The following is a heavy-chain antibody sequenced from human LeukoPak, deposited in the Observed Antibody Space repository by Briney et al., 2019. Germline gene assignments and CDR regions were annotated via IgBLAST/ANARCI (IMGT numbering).Heavy chain of an antibody. Sequence: GGSLRLSCAASGFTFSNYWMHRVRQAPGKGLVWVSRINSDGTDTTYADSVRGRFTISRDNAKNTLYLQMDSLRAEDTAVYYCARDSRTSGWYGPASWGQGTLVTVSS. CDR1: GFTFSNYW. D-gene: IGHD6-19*01. CDR2: INSDGTDT. V-gene: IGHV3-74*01. J-gene: IGHJ5*02. CDR3: ARDSRTSGWYGPAS.